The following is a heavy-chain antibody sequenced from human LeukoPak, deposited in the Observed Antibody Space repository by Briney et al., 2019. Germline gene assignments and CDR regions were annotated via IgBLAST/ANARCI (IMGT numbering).Heavy chain of an antibody. CDR3: AREGGNFDFDS. J-gene: IGHJ4*02. D-gene: IGHD4-23*01. Sequence: PSETLSLTCTVSGYSISSGYYWGWIRQPPGKGLEWIGSIYHSGSTYYNPSLKSRVTISVDTSKNQFSLKLSSVTAADTAVYHCAREGGNFDFDSWGQGSLVTVSS. CDR1: GYSISSGYY. V-gene: IGHV4-38-2*02. CDR2: IYHSGST.